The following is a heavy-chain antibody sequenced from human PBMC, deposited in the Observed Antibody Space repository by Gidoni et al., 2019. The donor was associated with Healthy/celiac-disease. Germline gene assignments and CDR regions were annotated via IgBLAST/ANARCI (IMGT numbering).Heavy chain of an antibody. CDR3: AKRWGDNWNDERGGVDY. Sequence: EVQLLESGGGLVQPVGSLRLCCAAHGFTFSSYAMGWVRQAPGKGLEWVSAISGSGGSTYYADSVKGRFTISRDNSKNTLYLQMNSLRAEDTAVYYCAKRWGDNWNDERGGVDYWGQGTLVTVSS. J-gene: IGHJ4*02. V-gene: IGHV3-23*01. CDR2: ISGSGGST. CDR1: GFTFSSYA. D-gene: IGHD1-20*01.